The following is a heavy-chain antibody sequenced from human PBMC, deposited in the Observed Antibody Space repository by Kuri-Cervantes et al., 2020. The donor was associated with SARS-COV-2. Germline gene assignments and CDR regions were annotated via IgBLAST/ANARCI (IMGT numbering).Heavy chain of an antibody. CDR1: GFTFSSYE. D-gene: IGHD6-13*01. V-gene: IGHV3-48*03. Sequence: GGSLRLCCAASGFTFSSYEMNWVRQAPGKGLECVSYISSSGSTIYYADSVKGRFTISRDNAKNSLYLQMNSLRAEDTAVYYCARDRYSSSWYFVSAFDIWGQGTMVTVSS. J-gene: IGHJ3*02. CDR3: ARDRYSSSWYFVSAFDI. CDR2: ISSSGSTI.